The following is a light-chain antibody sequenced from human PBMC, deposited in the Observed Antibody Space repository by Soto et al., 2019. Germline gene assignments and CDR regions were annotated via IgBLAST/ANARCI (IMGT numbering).Light chain of an antibody. CDR3: AAWDDSLKGYV. CDR1: SSNIGSNT. CDR2: SNN. V-gene: IGLV1-44*01. J-gene: IGLJ1*01. Sequence: QSVLTKPPSASGTPGQRVTISCSGSSSNIGSNTVNWYQQLPGTAPKLLIYSNNQRPSGVPDRSSGSKSGTSASLAIGGLQSEDEADYYCAAWDDSLKGYVFGTGTKLTVL.